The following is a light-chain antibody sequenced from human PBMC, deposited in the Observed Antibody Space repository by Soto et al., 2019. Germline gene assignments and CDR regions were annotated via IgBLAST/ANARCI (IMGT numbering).Light chain of an antibody. V-gene: IGLV2-23*01. CDR1: SSDVGSYNL. Sequence: QSALTQPASVSGSPGQSITISCTGTSSDVGSYNLVSWYQQHPGKAPKLMIYEGSKRPSGVSNRFSGFKSGNTASLTISGLQAEDEADYYCCSYAGSSTLGVFGGGTKLTVL. J-gene: IGLJ2*01. CDR2: EGS. CDR3: CSYAGSSTLGV.